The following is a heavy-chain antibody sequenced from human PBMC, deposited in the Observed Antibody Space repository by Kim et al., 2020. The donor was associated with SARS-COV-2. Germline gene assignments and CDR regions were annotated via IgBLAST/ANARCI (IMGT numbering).Heavy chain of an antibody. D-gene: IGHD3-9*01. CDR3: ARGNYYDILTGVFDP. V-gene: IGHV3-30*03. J-gene: IGHJ5*02. Sequence: GGSLRLSCAASGFIFSHYGINWVRRAPGKGLEWVAFISFNGMNKYYAESLNGRFAVSRDDSQSTVYLELNTLRDEDTAVYYCARGNYYDILTGVFDPWGQGTPVLVSS. CDR1: GFIFSHYG. CDR2: ISFNGMNK.